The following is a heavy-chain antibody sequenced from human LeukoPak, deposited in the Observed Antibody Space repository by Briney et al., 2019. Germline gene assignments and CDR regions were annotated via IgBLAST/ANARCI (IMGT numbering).Heavy chain of an antibody. J-gene: IGHJ3*02. CDR2: IRSKANSYAT. CDR1: GFTFSGSA. D-gene: IGHD3-22*01. Sequence: GGSLRLSCAASGFTFSGSAIHWVRQASGVGLEWLGRIRSKANSYATAYAASVNGRFTISRDDSQNTAYLQMNRLKTEDTAVYYCTSRPTPFYYHDSSASDAFESWGQGTMVTVSS. CDR3: TSRPTPFYYHDSSASDAFES. V-gene: IGHV3-73*01.